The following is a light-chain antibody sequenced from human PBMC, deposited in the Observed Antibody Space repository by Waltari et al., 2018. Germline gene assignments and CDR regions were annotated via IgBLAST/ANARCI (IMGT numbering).Light chain of an antibody. Sequence: DIQLTQSPSFLSASVGDRVTITCRVSQGLTSYFAWYQQKPGNAPKLLIYGASTLQSGVPSRFSGSGSGTEFTLTISSLQPEDSATYYCQQLNSYPITFGQGTRVESK. CDR2: GAS. J-gene: IGKJ5*01. CDR1: QGLTSY. CDR3: QQLNSYPIT. V-gene: IGKV1-9*01.